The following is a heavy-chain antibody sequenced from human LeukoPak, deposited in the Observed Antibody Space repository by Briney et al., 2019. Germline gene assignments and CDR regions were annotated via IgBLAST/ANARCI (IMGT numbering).Heavy chain of an antibody. D-gene: IGHD4-17*01. J-gene: IGHJ4*02. V-gene: IGHV3-15*01. Sequence: GGSLRLSCAASGFTFSNAWMSWVRQAPGKGLEWVGRIKSKTDGGTTDYAAPVKGRFTISRDDSKNTLYLQMNSLKTEDTAVYYCTVTTGPRTFDYWGQGTLVTVSS. CDR2: IKSKTDGGTT. CDR1: GFTFSNAW. CDR3: TVTTGPRTFDY.